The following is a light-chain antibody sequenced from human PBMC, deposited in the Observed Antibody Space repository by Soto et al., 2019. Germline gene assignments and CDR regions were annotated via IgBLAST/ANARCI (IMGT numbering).Light chain of an antibody. CDR2: SNN. CDR1: SSNIGGTNY. CDR3: ASWDDRLGAVI. V-gene: IGLV1-47*02. J-gene: IGLJ2*01. Sequence: SVLTQPPSASVTPGQSVFISCSGSSSNIGGTNYASWYQQLPGAASKLLMHSNNLSPSGVPERISGSKSGTSASLAISGLRSEDEAVYYCASWDDRLGAVIFGGGTKVTVL.